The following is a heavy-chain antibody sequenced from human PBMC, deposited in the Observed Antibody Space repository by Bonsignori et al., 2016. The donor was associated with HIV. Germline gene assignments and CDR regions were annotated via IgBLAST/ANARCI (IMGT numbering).Heavy chain of an antibody. J-gene: IGHJ3*02. D-gene: IGHD3-22*01. V-gene: IGHV3-21*01. CDR2: ISSTSSHI. Sequence: WIRQPPGKGLEWVSSISSTSSHIYYADSVKGRFTISRDNAKNSLYLQMNSLRDEDTAVYYCARDDSGEDIWGQGTKVTVSS. CDR3: ARDDSGEDI.